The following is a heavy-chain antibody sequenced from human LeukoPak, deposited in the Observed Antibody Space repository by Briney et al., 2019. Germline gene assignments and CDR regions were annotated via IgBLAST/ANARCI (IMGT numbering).Heavy chain of an antibody. Sequence: KPSETLSLTCTVSGGSISSSNYYWGWIRQPPGKGLEWIGTIHYRGSTYYNPSLKSRVTISVDTSKNQFSLKLSSVTAADTAVYYCARHPVAYDSGYNWFDPWGQGTLVTVSS. CDR2: IHYRGST. J-gene: IGHJ5*02. CDR3: ARHPVAYDSGYNWFDP. D-gene: IGHD3-22*01. V-gene: IGHV4-39*01. CDR1: GGSISSSNYY.